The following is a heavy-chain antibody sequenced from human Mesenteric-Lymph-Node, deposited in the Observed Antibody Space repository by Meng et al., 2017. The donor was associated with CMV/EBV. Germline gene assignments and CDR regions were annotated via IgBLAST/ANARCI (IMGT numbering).Heavy chain of an antibody. CDR2: IYSGGSST. D-gene: IGHD3-3*01. CDR3: AKAGFLEWLSYFDY. Sequence: GGSLRLSCAASGFTFSSYAMSWVRQAPGKGLEWVSVIYSGGSSTYYADSVKGRFTISRDNSKNTLYLQMNSLRAEDTAVYYCAKAGFLEWLSYFDYWGQGTLVTVSS. V-gene: IGHV3-23*03. CDR1: GFTFSSYA. J-gene: IGHJ4*02.